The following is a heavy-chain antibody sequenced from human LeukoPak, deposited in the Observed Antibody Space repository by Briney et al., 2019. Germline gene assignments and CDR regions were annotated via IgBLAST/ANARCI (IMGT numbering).Heavy chain of an antibody. D-gene: IGHD6-13*01. CDR2: IPYDGSNE. CDR3: AKDRGIAAAYYFMDV. J-gene: IGHJ6*03. V-gene: IGHV3-30*02. Sequence: GGSLRLSCAASGFTFSSYGMHWVRQAPGKGLEWVAFIPYDGSNEYYADSVKGRFTISRDNSKNTLYLEMNSLRAEDTAMYYCAKDRGIAAAYYFMDVWGKGTTVTVSS. CDR1: GFTFSSYG.